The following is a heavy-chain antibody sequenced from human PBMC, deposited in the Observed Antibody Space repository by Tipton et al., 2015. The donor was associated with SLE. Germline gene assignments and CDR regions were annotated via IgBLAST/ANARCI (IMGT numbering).Heavy chain of an antibody. CDR2: IYHSGST. J-gene: IGHJ5*02. D-gene: IGHD2-2*01. V-gene: IGHV4-4*02. Sequence: SLRLSCAVSGGSISSSNWWSWVRQPPGKGLEWIGEIYHSGSTNYNPSLKSRVTISVDKSKNQFSLKLSSVTAADTALYYCARENCRSSSCQFDPWGQGTLVTVSS. CDR3: ARENCRSSSCQFDP. CDR1: GGSISSSNW.